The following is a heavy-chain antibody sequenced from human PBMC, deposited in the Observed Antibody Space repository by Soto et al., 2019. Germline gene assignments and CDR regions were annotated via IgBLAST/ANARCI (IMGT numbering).Heavy chain of an antibody. Sequence: GGSLRLSCAASGFTFSNYWMHWVRQAPGKGLVWASNINGDGSSTKYADSVKGRFTISRDNAKNTLYLQMNSLRDEDTAVYYCVRDIRWGQGTLVTVSS. CDR2: INGDGSST. CDR3: VRDIR. J-gene: IGHJ4*02. CDR1: GFTFSNYW. V-gene: IGHV3-74*03.